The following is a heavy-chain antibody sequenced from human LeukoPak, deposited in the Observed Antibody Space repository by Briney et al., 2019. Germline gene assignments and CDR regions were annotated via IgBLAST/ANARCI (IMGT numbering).Heavy chain of an antibody. CDR1: GGTFSSYA. Sequence: KVSCKASGGTFSSYAISWVRQAPGQGLEWMGGIIPIFGTANYAQKFQGRVTITADESTSTAYMELSSLRSEDTAVYYCAKDRIRLSTITHHDSWGQGTLVTVSS. V-gene: IGHV1-69*01. J-gene: IGHJ4*02. CDR2: IIPIFGTA. CDR3: AKDRIRLSTITHHDS. D-gene: IGHD5/OR15-5a*01.